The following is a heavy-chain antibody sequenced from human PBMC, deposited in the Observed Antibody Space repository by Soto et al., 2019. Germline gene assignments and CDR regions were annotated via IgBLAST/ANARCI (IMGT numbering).Heavy chain of an antibody. D-gene: IGHD2-8*01. CDR1: GYTFTSHW. CDR3: ARGAGIDGVCYDYAVGY. J-gene: IGHJ4*02. CDR2: LYPGDSQT. V-gene: IGHV5-51*01. Sequence: GESLKISCTGSGYTFTSHWIAWVRQMPGKGLEWMGILYPGDSQTTYSPSFQGQVTISGDKSTSTAYLQWNSLKASDTAMYYCARGAGIDGVCYDYAVGYWGQGTLVNGSS.